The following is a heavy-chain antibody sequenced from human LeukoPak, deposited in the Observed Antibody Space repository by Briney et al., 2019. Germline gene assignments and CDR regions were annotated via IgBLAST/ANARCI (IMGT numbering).Heavy chain of an antibody. CDR3: AKGSTNTFGCTGGSCYSRAFLY. V-gene: IGHV3-23*01. D-gene: IGHD2-15*01. CDR2: ISGSGGST. CDR1: GFTFSSYG. Sequence: PGGSLRLSCAASGFTFSSYGMSWVRQAPGKGLEWVSAISGSGGSTYYADSVKGRFTISRDNSKNTLYLQMNSLRAEDTAVYFCAKGSTNTFGCTGGSCYSRAFLYWGQGTLVTVSS. J-gene: IGHJ4*02.